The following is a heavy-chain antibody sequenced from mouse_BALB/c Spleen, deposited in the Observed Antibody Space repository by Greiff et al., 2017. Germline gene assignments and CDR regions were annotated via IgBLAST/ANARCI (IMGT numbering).Heavy chain of an antibody. D-gene: IGHD1-1*01. CDR2: ISYSGST. V-gene: IGHV3-2*02. Sequence: EVQLQQSGPDLVKPSQSLSLTCTVTGYSITSDYAWNWIRQFPGNKLEWMGYISYSGSTSYNPSLKSRISITRDTSKNQFFLQLNSVTTEDTATYYCARWVMYYYGSRYAMDYWGQGTSVTVSS. CDR3: ARWVMYYYGSRYAMDY. J-gene: IGHJ4*01. CDR1: GYSITSDYA.